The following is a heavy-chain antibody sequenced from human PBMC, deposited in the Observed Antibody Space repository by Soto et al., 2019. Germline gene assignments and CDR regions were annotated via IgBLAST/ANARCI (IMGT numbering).Heavy chain of an antibody. CDR3: ARGLTVTTPGMDV. D-gene: IGHD4-17*01. Sequence: GGSLRLSCAASGFTFSSYGMHWVRQAPGKGLEWVAVIWYDGSNKYYADSVKGRFTISRDNSKNTLYLQMNSLRAEDTAVYYCARGLTVTTPGMDVWGKGTTVTVSS. V-gene: IGHV3-33*01. CDR1: GFTFSSYG. CDR2: IWYDGSNK. J-gene: IGHJ6*04.